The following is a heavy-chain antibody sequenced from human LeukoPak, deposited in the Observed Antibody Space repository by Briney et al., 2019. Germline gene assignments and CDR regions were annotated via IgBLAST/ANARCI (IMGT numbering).Heavy chain of an antibody. CDR1: GFTVSGNY. D-gene: IGHD4-17*01. CDR3: ARDWREYGEYEFVFDH. J-gene: IGHJ4*02. Sequence: GGSLRLSCAASGFTVSGNYMSWVRQAPGKGLERVSAIYSGGTTYYADSVKGRFTISRDDSKNTLYLQMNYLRAEDTAMYYCARDWREYGEYEFVFDHWGQGTLVTVSS. CDR2: IYSGGTT. V-gene: IGHV3-53*01.